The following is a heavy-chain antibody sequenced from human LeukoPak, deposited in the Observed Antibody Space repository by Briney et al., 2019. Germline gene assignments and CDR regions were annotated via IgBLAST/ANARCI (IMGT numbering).Heavy chain of an antibody. CDR3: ARGKLLRSVLGNNWFDP. V-gene: IGHV1-2*02. CDR2: INPNSGGT. J-gene: IGHJ5*02. Sequence: ASVKVSCKASGYTFTGYYMHWVRQAPGQGLEWMGWINPNSGGTNYAQKFQGRVTMTRDTSISTAYMELSRPRSDDTAVYYCARGKLLRSVLGNNWFDPWGQGTLVTVSS. D-gene: IGHD2-15*01. CDR1: GYTFTGYY.